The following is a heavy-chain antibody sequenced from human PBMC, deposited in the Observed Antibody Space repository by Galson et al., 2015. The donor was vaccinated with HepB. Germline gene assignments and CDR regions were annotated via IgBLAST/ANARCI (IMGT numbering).Heavy chain of an antibody. CDR2: IYWDDDK. V-gene: IGHV2-5*02. D-gene: IGHD4-17*01. CDR3: AHRLDGDLSFDY. J-gene: IGHJ4*02. CDR1: GFSLSTSGVG. Sequence: PALVKPTQTLTLTCTFSGFSLSTSGVGVGWIRQPPGKALEWLALIYWDDDKRYSPSLKSRLTITKDTSKNQVVLTMTNMDPVDTATYYCAHRLDGDLSFDYWGQGTLVTVSS.